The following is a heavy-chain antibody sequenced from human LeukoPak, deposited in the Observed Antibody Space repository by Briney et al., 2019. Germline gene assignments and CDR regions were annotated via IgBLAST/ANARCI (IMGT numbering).Heavy chain of an antibody. D-gene: IGHD1-26*01. V-gene: IGHV3-53*01. CDR3: ARSGFEGATDDAFDI. CDR2: IYSGGST. Sequence: GRSLRLSCAASGFTFSSYAMHWVRQAPGKGLEWVSVIYSGGSTYYADSVKGRFTISRDNSKNTLYLQMNSLRAEDTAVYYCARSGFEGATDDAFDIWGQGTMVTVSS. CDR1: GFTFSSYA. J-gene: IGHJ3*02.